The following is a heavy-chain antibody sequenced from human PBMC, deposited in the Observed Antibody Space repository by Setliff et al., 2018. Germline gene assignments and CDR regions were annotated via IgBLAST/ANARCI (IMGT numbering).Heavy chain of an antibody. Sequence: NPSETLSLTCAVYGDSLSDYYWSWIRQAPGKGPEWIEEINHRGSTNYSPPLRSRVTMTTDTSTDTAFLDLRSLRSDDTAIYYCSRLVRYCTTTTCQTLSGGEHWGPGTLVTVSS. D-gene: IGHD2-8*01. V-gene: IGHV4-34*01. CDR3: SRLVRYCTTTTCQTLSGGEH. CDR2: INHRGST. CDR1: GDSLSDYY. J-gene: IGHJ1*01.